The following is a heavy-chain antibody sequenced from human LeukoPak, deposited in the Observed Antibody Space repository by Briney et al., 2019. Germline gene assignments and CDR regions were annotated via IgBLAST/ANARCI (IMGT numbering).Heavy chain of an antibody. J-gene: IGHJ4*02. CDR3: ARDYYGSGSYFDY. D-gene: IGHD3-10*01. Sequence: SETLSLTCTVSGGSLSSYYWSWIRQPPGEGLEWIGYIYYSGSTNYNPSLKSRVTISVDTSKNQFSLKLSSVTAADTAVYYCARDYYGSGSYFDYWGQGTLVTVSS. CDR2: IYYSGST. V-gene: IGHV4-59*01. CDR1: GGSLSSYY.